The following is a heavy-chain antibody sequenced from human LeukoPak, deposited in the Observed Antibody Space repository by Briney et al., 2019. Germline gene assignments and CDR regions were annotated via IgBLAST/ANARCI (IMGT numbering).Heavy chain of an antibody. CDR3: ARTYYDFWSGYWFDP. J-gene: IGHJ5*02. V-gene: IGHV4-4*09. CDR1: GGSISSYY. CDR2: IYTSGST. Sequence: SETLSLTCTVSGGSISSYYWSWIRQPPGKGLEWIGYIYTSGSTNYNPSLKSRVTISVDTSKNQFSLKLSSVTAADTAVYYCARTYYDFWSGYWFDPWGQGTLVTVSS. D-gene: IGHD3-3*01.